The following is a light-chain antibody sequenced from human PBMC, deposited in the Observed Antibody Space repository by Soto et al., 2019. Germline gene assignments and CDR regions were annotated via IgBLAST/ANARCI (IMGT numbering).Light chain of an antibody. Sequence: QVSLSQPSSVSGSPGQSNTLSRPWTSSDGFGYNYVSWYQQHPGKAPKFMIYDVSNRPSGVSNRFSGSKSGNTASLTISGLQAEDEADYYCSSYTTSNTRQIVFGTGTKVTVL. J-gene: IGLJ1*01. V-gene: IGLV2-14*01. CDR2: DVS. CDR3: SSYTTSNTRQIV. CDR1: SSDGFGYNY.